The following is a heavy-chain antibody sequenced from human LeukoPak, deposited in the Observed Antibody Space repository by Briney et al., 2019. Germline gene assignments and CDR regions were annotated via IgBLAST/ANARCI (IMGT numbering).Heavy chain of an antibody. CDR1: GGSISSYY. CDR3: ARHTVYSGSYFRTTNWFDP. V-gene: IGHV4-59*01. CDR2: IYYSGST. D-gene: IGHD1-26*01. J-gene: IGHJ5*02. Sequence: ETLSLTCTVSGGSISSYYWSWIRQPPGKGLEWIGYIYYSGSTNYNPSLKSRVTISVDTSKNQFSLKLSSVTAADTAVYYCARHTVYSGSYFRTTNWFDPWGQGTLVTVSS.